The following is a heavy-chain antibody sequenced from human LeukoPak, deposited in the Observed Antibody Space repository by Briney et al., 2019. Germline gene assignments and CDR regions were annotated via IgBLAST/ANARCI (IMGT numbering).Heavy chain of an antibody. V-gene: IGHV3-23*01. CDR2: ISGSGGST. J-gene: IGHJ4*02. Sequence: PGGSLRLSCAASGFTFSSYAMSWVRQAPGKGLEGVSAISGSGGSTYYADSVKGRFTISRDNSKNTLYLQMNSLRAEDTAVYYCAKDGFGYYDSSGSEFCFDYWGQGTLVTVSS. CDR1: GFTFSSYA. D-gene: IGHD3-22*01. CDR3: AKDGFGYYDSSGSEFCFDY.